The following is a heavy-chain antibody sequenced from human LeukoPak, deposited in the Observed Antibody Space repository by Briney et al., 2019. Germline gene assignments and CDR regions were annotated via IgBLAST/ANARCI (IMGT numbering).Heavy chain of an antibody. Sequence: SETLSLTCAVYGGSFSGYYWSWIRQPPGKGLEWIGEINHSGSTNYSPSLKSRVTISVDTSKNQFSLKLSSVTAADTAVYYCARGGDCSSTSCPSDYWGQGTLVTVSS. J-gene: IGHJ4*02. CDR3: ARGGDCSSTSCPSDY. V-gene: IGHV4-34*01. CDR1: GGSFSGYY. CDR2: INHSGST. D-gene: IGHD2-2*01.